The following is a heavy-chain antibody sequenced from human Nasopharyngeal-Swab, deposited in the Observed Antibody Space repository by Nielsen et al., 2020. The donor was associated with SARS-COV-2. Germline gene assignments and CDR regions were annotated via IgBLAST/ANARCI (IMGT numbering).Heavy chain of an antibody. CDR2: ISYDESNK. CDR3: AKDHDSGDDSDDYYHYYGMDV. CDR1: GFIFSSYA. D-gene: IGHD5-12*01. J-gene: IGHJ6*02. Sequence: GESLKISCAASGFIFSSYAMHWVRQAPGKGLEWVAVISYDESNKYYADSVKGRFTISRDNSKNTLYLQMNSLRVEDTAIYYCAKDHDSGDDSDDYYHYYGMDVWGPGTTVTVFS. V-gene: IGHV3-30-3*01.